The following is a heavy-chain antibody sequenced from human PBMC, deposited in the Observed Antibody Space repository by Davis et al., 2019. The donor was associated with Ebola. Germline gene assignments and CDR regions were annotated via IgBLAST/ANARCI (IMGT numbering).Heavy chain of an antibody. D-gene: IGHD2-8*01. CDR1: GYTFTGYY. Sequence: ASVKVSCKASGYTFTGYYMHWVRQAPGQGLEWMGWISAYNGNTNYAQKLQGRVTMTTDTSTSTAYMELRSLRSDDTAVYYCARGAPLYCTNDVCYYYFDHWGQGTLVTVSS. CDR3: ARGAPLYCTNDVCYYYFDH. CDR2: ISAYNGNT. J-gene: IGHJ4*02. V-gene: IGHV1-18*04.